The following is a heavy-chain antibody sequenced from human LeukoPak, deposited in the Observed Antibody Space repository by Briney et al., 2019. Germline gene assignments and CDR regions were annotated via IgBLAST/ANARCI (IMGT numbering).Heavy chain of an antibody. Sequence: GASVKVSCKASGYTFTSYDINWVRQATGQGLEWMGWMNPNSGNTGYAQKFQGRVTMTRNTSISTAYMELSSLRSEDTAVYYCARGAPNWNYVGRRGVWFDPWGQGTLVTVSS. CDR3: ARGAPNWNYVGRRGVWFDP. D-gene: IGHD1-7*01. CDR2: MNPNSGNT. V-gene: IGHV1-8*01. J-gene: IGHJ5*02. CDR1: GYTFTSYD.